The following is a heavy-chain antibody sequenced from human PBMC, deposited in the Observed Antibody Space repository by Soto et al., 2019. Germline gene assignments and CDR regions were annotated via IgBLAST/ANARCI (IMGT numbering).Heavy chain of an antibody. J-gene: IGHJ4*02. D-gene: IGHD3-10*01. Sequence: GESLKISCKGSGYNFAGYWIAWVRQMPGKGLEWMGIIYPGDSDTRYSPSFQGQVTISADKSISTAYLQWSSLKASDTAMYYCARGPYGSGSYYTLDYWGQGTLVTVSS. V-gene: IGHV5-51*01. CDR3: ARGPYGSGSYYTLDY. CDR1: GYNFAGYW. CDR2: IYPGDSDT.